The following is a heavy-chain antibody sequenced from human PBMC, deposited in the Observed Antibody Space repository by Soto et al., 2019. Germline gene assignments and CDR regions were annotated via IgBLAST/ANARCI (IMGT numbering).Heavy chain of an antibody. CDR1: VFSLSTTGVG. CDR2: IYWDDDK. Sequence: QITLKESGPTLVNPTQPLTLTCTFSVFSLSTTGVGVGWSRQPPGKALEWLAIIYWDDDKRYSPSLKSRLTITKDTSNNQVVLTMTNVDPVDTATYYCARESRRFFDCWGQGTLVTVSS. J-gene: IGHJ4*02. V-gene: IGHV2-5*02. CDR3: ARESRRFFDC. D-gene: IGHD2-2*01.